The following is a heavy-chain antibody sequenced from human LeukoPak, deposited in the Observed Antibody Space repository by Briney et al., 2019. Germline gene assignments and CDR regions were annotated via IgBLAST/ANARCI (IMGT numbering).Heavy chain of an antibody. CDR3: ARGLHSGYDFRAYFDY. D-gene: IGHD5-12*01. CDR2: INHSGST. J-gene: IGHJ4*02. Sequence: SETLSLTCAVYGGSLSGYYWSWIRQPPGKGLEWIGEINHSGSTNYNPSLKSRVTISVDTSKNQFSLKLSSVTAADTAVYYCARGLHSGYDFRAYFDYWGQGTLVTVSS. V-gene: IGHV4-34*01. CDR1: GGSLSGYY.